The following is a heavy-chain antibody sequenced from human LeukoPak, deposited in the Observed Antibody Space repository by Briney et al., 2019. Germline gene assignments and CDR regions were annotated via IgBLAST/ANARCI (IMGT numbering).Heavy chain of an antibody. D-gene: IGHD6-19*01. CDR3: ARDLGPYYSSGWYPDGMDV. V-gene: IGHV3-48*04. CDR1: GFTFSSYS. Sequence: GGSLRLSCAASGFTFSSYSMNWVRQAPGKGLEWVSYSSYSSSTIYYADSVKGRFTISRDNAKNSLYLQTNSLRAEDTAVYYCARDLGPYYSSGWYPDGMDVWGQGTTVTVSS. CDR2: SSYSSSTI. J-gene: IGHJ6*02.